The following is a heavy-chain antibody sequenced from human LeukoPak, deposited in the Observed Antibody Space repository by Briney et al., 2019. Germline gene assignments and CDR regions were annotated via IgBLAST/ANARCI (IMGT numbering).Heavy chain of an antibody. V-gene: IGHV4-31*03. D-gene: IGHD5-12*01. CDR1: GGSISSGGYY. CDR2: IYYSGST. Sequence: SQTLSLTCTVSGGSISSGGYYWSWIRQHPGKGLEWIGYIYYSGSTYYNPSLKSRVTISVDTSKNQFSLKLSSVTAADTAVYYCARSYGAYSGYDLAWPFDYWGQGTLVTVSS. J-gene: IGHJ4*02. CDR3: ARSYGAYSGYDLAWPFDY.